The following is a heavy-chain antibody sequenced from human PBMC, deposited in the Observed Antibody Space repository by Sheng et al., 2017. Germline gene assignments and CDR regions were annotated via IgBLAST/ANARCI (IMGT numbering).Heavy chain of an antibody. CDR3: ARDRHFDY. Sequence: QVQLQESGPGLVKPSETLSLTCTVSGGSVSSGSYYWSWIRQPPGKGLEWIGYIYYSGSTNYNPSLKSRVTISVDTSKNQFSLKLSSVTAADTAVYYCARDRHFDYWGQGTLVTVSS. V-gene: IGHV4-61*01. CDR2: IYYSGST. J-gene: IGHJ4*02. CDR1: GGSVSSGSYY.